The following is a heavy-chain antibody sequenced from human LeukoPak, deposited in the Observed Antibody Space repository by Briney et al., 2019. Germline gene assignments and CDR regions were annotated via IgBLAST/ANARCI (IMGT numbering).Heavy chain of an antibody. D-gene: IGHD5-18*01. Sequence: GGSLRLSCAASGFASSSYVMHWVRQAPGKGLEWLAVLSYDGTNENYAESVKGRFTISRDNSKNTLYLQLNSLRSEDTAVYSCVRDNNGYYVYWGQGTLVTVSS. CDR3: VRDNNGYYVY. V-gene: IGHV3-30*04. CDR1: GFASSSYV. CDR2: LSYDGTNE. J-gene: IGHJ4*02.